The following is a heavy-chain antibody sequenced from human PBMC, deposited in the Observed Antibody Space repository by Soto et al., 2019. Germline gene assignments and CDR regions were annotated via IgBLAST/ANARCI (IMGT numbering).Heavy chain of an antibody. CDR1: GFTFSSYA. D-gene: IGHD1-26*01. CDR2: ISYDGRNK. Sequence: QVQLVEPGGGVVQPGRSLRLSCAASGFTFSSYAMHWVRQAPGKGLEWVAVISYDGRNKYYADSVKGRFTISRDNSKNPLYLQMNRLRAEDKAVYYCARDASGSYYVDHFQHWGQGTLVTVSS. V-gene: IGHV3-30*04. CDR3: ARDASGSYYVDHFQH. J-gene: IGHJ1*01.